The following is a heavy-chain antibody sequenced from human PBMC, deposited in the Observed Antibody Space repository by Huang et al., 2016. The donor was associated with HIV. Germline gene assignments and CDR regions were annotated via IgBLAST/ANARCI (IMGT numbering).Heavy chain of an antibody. CDR2: FNPEDGET. CDR1: GYTLSELS. V-gene: IGHV1-24*01. D-gene: IGHD3-16*02. CDR3: TTGLDRFFDY. Sequence: QFQLVQSGAEVKKPGASVKVSCKVSGYTLSELSIHWVRQAPGKGLEWMGGFNPEDGETVYAQNFQGRVTMTEDTSADTAYMEVHSLKSADTAVYYCTTGLDRFFDYWGQGTLITVSS. J-gene: IGHJ4*02.